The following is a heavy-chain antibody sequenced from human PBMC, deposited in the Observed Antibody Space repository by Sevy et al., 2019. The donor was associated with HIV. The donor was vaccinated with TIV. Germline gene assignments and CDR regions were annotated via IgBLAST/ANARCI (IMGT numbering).Heavy chain of an antibody. CDR3: ARDLPSAVINPFYYYGLDV. D-gene: IGHD3-22*01. J-gene: IGHJ6*02. Sequence: GGSLRLSCAASGFTFSIYAMHWVRQAPDKGLEWVAVISYDGGVKYFADSVKGRVTIFRDNSKNTLYLQMNSLRPEDTAVYYCARDLPSAVINPFYYYGLDVWGQGTTVTVSS. CDR1: GFTFSIYA. CDR2: ISYDGGVK. V-gene: IGHV3-30*04.